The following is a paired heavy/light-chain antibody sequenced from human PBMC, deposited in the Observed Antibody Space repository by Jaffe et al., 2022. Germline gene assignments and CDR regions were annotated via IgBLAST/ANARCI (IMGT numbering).Light chain of an antibody. CDR1: QGISSY. Sequence: DIQLTQSPSFLSASVGDRVTITCRASQGISSYLAWYQQKPGKAPKLLIYAASTLQSGVPSRFSGSGSGTEFTLTISSLQPEDFATYYCQQLNSYLYFGQGTRLEIK. J-gene: IGKJ5*01. CDR3: QQLNSYLY. V-gene: IGKV1-9*01. CDR2: AAS.
Heavy chain of an antibody. J-gene: IGHJ3*02. D-gene: IGHD6-13*01. V-gene: IGHV1-2*06. Sequence: QVQLVQSGAEVKKPGASVKVSCKASGYTFTGYYMHWVRQAPGQGLEWMGRINPNSGGTNYAQKFQGRVTMTRDTSISTAYMELSRLRSDDTAVYYCARQIAAHAFDIWGQGTMVTVSS. CDR3: ARQIAAHAFDI. CDR1: GYTFTGYY. CDR2: INPNSGGT.